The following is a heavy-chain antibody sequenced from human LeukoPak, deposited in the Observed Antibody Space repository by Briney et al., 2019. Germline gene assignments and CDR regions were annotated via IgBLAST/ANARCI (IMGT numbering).Heavy chain of an antibody. V-gene: IGHV4-61*08. CDR2: IYYSGST. Sequence: SETLSLTCAVSGGSISSGGYSWSWIRQPPGKGLEWIGYIYYSGSTNYNPSLKSRVTISVDTSKNQFSLKLSSVTAADTAVYYCARHSYYDSSGYSDYWGQGTLVTVSS. J-gene: IGHJ4*02. CDR3: ARHSYYDSSGYSDY. CDR1: GGSISSGGYS. D-gene: IGHD3-22*01.